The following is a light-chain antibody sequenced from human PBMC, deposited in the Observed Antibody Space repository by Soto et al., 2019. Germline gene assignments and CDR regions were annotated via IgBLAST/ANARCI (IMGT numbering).Light chain of an antibody. Sequence: EIVLTQSPATLSLSPGERATLSCRASQSVSSYLAWYQQKPGQAPRLLIYDASNRAPGIPASFSGSGSGTDFTLTINSLQPEDVATYYCQKYDNAPLTFGGGTKVDIK. CDR3: QKYDNAPLT. CDR1: QSVSSY. V-gene: IGKV3-11*01. CDR2: DAS. J-gene: IGKJ4*01.